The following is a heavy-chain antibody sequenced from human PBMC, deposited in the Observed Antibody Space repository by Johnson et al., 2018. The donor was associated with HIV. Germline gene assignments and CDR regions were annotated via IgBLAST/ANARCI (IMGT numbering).Heavy chain of an antibody. Sequence: QMLLVESGGGLVQPGGSLRLSCAASGFTFTTYGMHWVRQAPGKGLEWVAFIRYDGSNKYYVASVKGRFTTSRDNSKNTLYLQMNSLRAEETAVYYCARELGSGWGETADAFDIWGQGTMVTVSS. D-gene: IGHD6-19*01. J-gene: IGHJ3*02. V-gene: IGHV3-30*02. CDR1: GFTFTTYG. CDR3: ARELGSGWGETADAFDI. CDR2: IRYDGSNK.